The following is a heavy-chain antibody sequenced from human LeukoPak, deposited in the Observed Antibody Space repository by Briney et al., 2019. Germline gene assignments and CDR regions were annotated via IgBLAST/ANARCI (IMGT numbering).Heavy chain of an antibody. CDR3: ARDYSSGWYPLDY. CDR2: ISYSGGT. V-gene: IGHV4-59*01. D-gene: IGHD6-19*01. CDR1: GGSISSNY. J-gene: IGHJ4*01. Sequence: PSETLSLTCSVSGGSISSNYWSWIRQPPGRGLEWIGYISYSGGTYYNPSLRSRVTISVDTSKNQLSLKLTSVTAADAAVYYCARDYSSGWYPLDYWGHGTLVTVSS.